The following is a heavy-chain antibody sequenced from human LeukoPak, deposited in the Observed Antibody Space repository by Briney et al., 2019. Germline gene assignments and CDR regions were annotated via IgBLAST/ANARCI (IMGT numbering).Heavy chain of an antibody. J-gene: IGHJ4*02. V-gene: IGHV3-74*01. D-gene: IGHD3/OR15-3a*01. Sequence: GGSLRLSCAASGFIFRNYWMHWVRQAPGKGLVWVARINQNGITTTYTDSVKGRFTISRDNAKNTLYLQMNSLRAEDTAMYYCAKDRYGFLDWFFFDYWGQGTLVTVSS. CDR1: GFIFRNYW. CDR3: AKDRYGFLDWFFFDY. CDR2: INQNGITT.